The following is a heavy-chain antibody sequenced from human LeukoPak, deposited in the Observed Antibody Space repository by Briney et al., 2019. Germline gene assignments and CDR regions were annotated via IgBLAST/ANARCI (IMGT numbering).Heavy chain of an antibody. CDR3: ARDWFHAIDY. CDR1: GFTFSSYW. Sequence: PGGSLRLSCVGSGFTFSSYWMSWVRQAPGKGLEWVANINQDGSEKYDVDSAKGRFTISRDNAKNTLYLQMNSLRAEDTAVYYCARDWFHAIDYWGQGTLVTVSS. D-gene: IGHD2/OR15-2a*01. CDR2: INQDGSEK. J-gene: IGHJ4*02. V-gene: IGHV3-7*01.